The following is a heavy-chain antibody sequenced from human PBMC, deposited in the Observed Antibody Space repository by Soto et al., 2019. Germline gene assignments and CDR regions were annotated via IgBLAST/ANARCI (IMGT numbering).Heavy chain of an antibody. J-gene: IGHJ6*02. V-gene: IGHV5-51*03. D-gene: IGHD5-12*01. CDR1: GYTFGSYW. CDR2: IYPSDSDT. Sequence: GKSLKISCKGSGYTFGSYWIGWVRQMSGKGLEWRGIIYPSDSDTRYSPSFRGQVTFSVDKSISTAYLQWTSLKASDTATYYCARHRYNGCPTDNDLDVWGQGTTVTVSS. CDR3: ARHRYNGCPTDNDLDV.